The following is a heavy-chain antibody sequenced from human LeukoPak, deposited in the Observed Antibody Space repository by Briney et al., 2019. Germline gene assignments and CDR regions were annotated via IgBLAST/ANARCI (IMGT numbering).Heavy chain of an antibody. Sequence: GASLQISCKGSGYSFTTYWIGWGRQVPGKGLEWMGIIYPGDSETRYSPSFQGQVTISADKSISTAYLQWSSLKASDTAIYYCARRKYDFAYGMDVWGQGTTVTVSS. CDR2: IYPGDSET. CDR3: ARRKYDFAYGMDV. D-gene: IGHD3-3*01. V-gene: IGHV5-51*01. CDR1: GYSFTTYW. J-gene: IGHJ6*02.